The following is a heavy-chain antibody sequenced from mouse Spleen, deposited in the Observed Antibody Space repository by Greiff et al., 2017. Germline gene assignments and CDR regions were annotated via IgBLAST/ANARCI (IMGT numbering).Heavy chain of an antibody. Sequence: EVKVVESGGGLVKPGGSLKLSCAASGFTFSSYAMSWVRQTPEKRLEWVATISSGGSYTYYPDSVKGRFTISRDNAKNTLYLQMSSLRSEDTAMYYCARHDYYGSSYWYFDVWGAGTTVTVSS. CDR3: ARHDYYGSSYWYFDV. CDR2: ISSGGSYT. CDR1: GFTFSSYA. V-gene: IGHV5-9-3*01. D-gene: IGHD1-1*01. J-gene: IGHJ1*01.